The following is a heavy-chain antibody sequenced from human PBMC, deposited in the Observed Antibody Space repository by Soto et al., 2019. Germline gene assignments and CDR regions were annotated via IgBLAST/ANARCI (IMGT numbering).Heavy chain of an antibody. J-gene: IGHJ4*02. CDR3: AKGDDYDSSGYLS. CDR1: GFTYSSYA. D-gene: IGHD3-22*01. Sequence: EVQLLESGGGLVQPGGSLRLSCAASGFTYSSYAMSWVRQAPGKGLEWVSAISGSGGSTYYADSVKGRFTISRDNSKNTLYLQMNSLRAEDTAVYYCAKGDDYDSSGYLSRGQGTLVTVSS. V-gene: IGHV3-23*01. CDR2: ISGSGGST.